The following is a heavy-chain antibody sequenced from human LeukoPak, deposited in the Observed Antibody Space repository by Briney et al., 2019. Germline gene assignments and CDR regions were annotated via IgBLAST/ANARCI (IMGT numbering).Heavy chain of an antibody. D-gene: IGHD3-10*01. J-gene: IGHJ6*03. CDR2: INWNGGST. CDR3: ARLSAYYYGSYFYYYMDV. CDR1: GFTFDDYG. Sequence: GGSLRLSCAASGFTFDDYGMSWVRQAPGKGLEWVSGINWNGGSTGYADSVKGRFTISRDNAKNSLYLQMNSLRAEDTALYYCARLSAYYYGSYFYYYMDVWGKGTTVTVSS. V-gene: IGHV3-20*04.